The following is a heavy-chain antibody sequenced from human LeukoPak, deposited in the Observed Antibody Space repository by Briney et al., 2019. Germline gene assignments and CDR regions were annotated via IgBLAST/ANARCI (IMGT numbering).Heavy chain of an antibody. CDR1: GGSISSGGYY. D-gene: IGHD3-10*01. CDR2: IYYSGST. Sequence: SETLSLTCTVSGGSISSGGYYWRWIRQHPGKGLEWIGYIYYSGSTYYNPSLKSQVTISVDTSKNQFSLKLSSVTAADTAVYYCARAMVRGVPLLDWGQGTLVTVSS. V-gene: IGHV4-31*01. CDR3: ARAMVRGVPLLD. J-gene: IGHJ4*02.